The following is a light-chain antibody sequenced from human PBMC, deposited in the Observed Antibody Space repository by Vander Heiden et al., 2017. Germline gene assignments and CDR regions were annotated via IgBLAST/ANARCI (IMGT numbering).Light chain of an antibody. Sequence: DIQMTQPPSSLSASVGDSVTIPCRPSPTISSYLNWYQQKPGKAPQLLIYAASSRDSGVPERFSGSGSGTDFTLTISSLQAEDFAVYYCQQGHSNPITFGPGTRVEIK. J-gene: IGKJ5*01. CDR2: AAS. V-gene: IGKV1-39*01. CDR1: PTISSY. CDR3: QQGHSNPIT.